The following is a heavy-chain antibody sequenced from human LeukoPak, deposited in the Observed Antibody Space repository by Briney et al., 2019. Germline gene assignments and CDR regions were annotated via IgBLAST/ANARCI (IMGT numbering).Heavy chain of an antibody. V-gene: IGHV4-59*01. CDR1: GGSISSYY. Sequence: SETLSLTCTVSGGSISSYYWSWIRQPPGKGLEWIGYIYYSGSTNYNPSLKSRVTISVDTSKNQFSLKLSSVTAADTAVYYCARLYSGYDSPGFDYWGQGTLVTVSS. CDR3: ARLYSGYDSPGFDY. D-gene: IGHD5-12*01. J-gene: IGHJ4*02. CDR2: IYYSGST.